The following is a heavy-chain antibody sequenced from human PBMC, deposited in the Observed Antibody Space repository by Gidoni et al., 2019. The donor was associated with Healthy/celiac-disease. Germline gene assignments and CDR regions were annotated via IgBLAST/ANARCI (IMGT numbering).Heavy chain of an antibody. V-gene: IGHV3-23*01. D-gene: IGHD3-16*02. CDR1: GFNFSSYA. CDR2: ISGSGGST. Sequence: EVPLLESGGVLVQPGGSLILSCAPSGFNFSSYAMSWVRQAPGKGLEWVSAISGSGGSTYYADSVKGRFTISRDNSKNTLYLQMNSLRAEDTAVYYCAKAYYVWGSYPYWGQGTLVTVSS. CDR3: AKAYYVWGSYPY. J-gene: IGHJ4*02.